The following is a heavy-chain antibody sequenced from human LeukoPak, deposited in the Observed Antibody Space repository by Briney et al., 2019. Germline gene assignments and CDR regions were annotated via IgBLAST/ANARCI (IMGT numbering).Heavy chain of an antibody. CDR1: GGSITTTDFD. D-gene: IGHD1-26*01. J-gene: IGHJ4*02. Sequence: PSETLSLTCAVSGGSITTTDFDWAWIRQPPGQGFEWIATISSSGKAYYYPSLMSRVPISVDTSKNQFSLDVTSVTAADTGLFYCARFKGGTGFDYWGRGILVIVS. CDR3: ARFKGGTGFDY. CDR2: ISSSGKA. V-gene: IGHV4-39*01.